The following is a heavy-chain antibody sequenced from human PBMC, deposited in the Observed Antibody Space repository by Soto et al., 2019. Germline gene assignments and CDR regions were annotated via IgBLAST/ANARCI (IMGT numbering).Heavy chain of an antibody. CDR3: AKEAWGELLLPHYYYGMDV. CDR1: GFTFSSYA. Sequence: PGVSLRLSCAASGFTFSSYAMSWVRRAPGKGLDWVSAISGSGGSTYYADSVKGRFTISRDNSKNTLYLQMNSLRAEDTAVYYCAKEAWGELLLPHYYYGMDVWGQGTTVTVSS. J-gene: IGHJ6*02. CDR2: ISGSGGST. D-gene: IGHD1-26*01. V-gene: IGHV3-23*01.